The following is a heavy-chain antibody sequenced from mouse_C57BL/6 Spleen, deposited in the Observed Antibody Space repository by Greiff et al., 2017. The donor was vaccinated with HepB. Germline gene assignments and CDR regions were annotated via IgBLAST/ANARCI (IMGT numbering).Heavy chain of an antibody. CDR2: IRSKSNNYAT. J-gene: IGHJ1*03. CDR1: GFSFNTYA. CDR3: VRQKAYYSLYWYFDV. V-gene: IGHV10-1*01. Sequence: EVKVEESGGGLVQPKGSLKLSCAASGFSFNTYAMNWVRQAPGKGLEWVARIRSKSNNYATYYADSVKDRFTISRDDSESMLYLQMNNLKTEDTAMYYCVRQKAYYSLYWYFDVWGTGTTVTVSS. D-gene: IGHD2-12*01.